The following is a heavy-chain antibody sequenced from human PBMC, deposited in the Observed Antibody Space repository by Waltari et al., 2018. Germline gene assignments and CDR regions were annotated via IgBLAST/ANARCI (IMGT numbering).Heavy chain of an antibody. J-gene: IGHJ6*02. CDR2: IYHSGRT. CDR3: ASVPYCTGGVCQDYYYYGMDV. D-gene: IGHD2-8*02. V-gene: IGHV4-38-2*01. Sequence: QVQLQESGPGLVKPSETLSLTCAVSGYSISSGYYWGWIRQPPGKGLEWIGSIYHSGRTYYNPSLRSRVTISVDTSKNQFSLKLSSVTAADTAVYYCASVPYCTGGVCQDYYYYGMDVWGQGTTVTVSS. CDR1: GYSISSGYY.